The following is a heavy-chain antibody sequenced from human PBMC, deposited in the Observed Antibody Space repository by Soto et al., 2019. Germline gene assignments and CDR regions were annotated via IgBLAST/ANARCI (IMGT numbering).Heavy chain of an antibody. CDR2: ISWNSGSI. J-gene: IGHJ6*02. Sequence: GGSLRLSCAASGFTFDDYAMHWVRQAPGKGLEWVSGISWNSGSIGYADSVKGRFTISRDNAKNSLYLQMNSLRAEDTALYYCAKDIGYCISTSCHRGPRLYYYGMDVWGQGTTVTVSS. CDR3: AKDIGYCISTSCHRGPRLYYYGMDV. CDR1: GFTFDDYA. D-gene: IGHD2-2*02. V-gene: IGHV3-9*01.